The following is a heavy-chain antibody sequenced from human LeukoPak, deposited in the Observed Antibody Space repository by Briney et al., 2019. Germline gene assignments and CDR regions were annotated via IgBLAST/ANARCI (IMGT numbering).Heavy chain of an antibody. CDR2: INPSGGST. CDR3: AREMRSLGGYKYCDY. CDR1: GYTFTSYY. D-gene: IGHD5-24*01. V-gene: IGHV1-46*01. Sequence: ASVKVSCKASGYTFTSYYMHWVRQAPGQGLEWMGIINPSGGSTSYAQKFQGRVTMTRDTSTSTVYMELSSLRSEDTAVYYCAREMRSLGGYKYCDYWGQGTLVTVSS. J-gene: IGHJ4*02.